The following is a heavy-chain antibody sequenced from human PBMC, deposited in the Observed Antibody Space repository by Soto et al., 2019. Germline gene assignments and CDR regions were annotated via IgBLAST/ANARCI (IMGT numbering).Heavy chain of an antibody. Sequence: LRLACVVSGFSVSATSIFWVRQATGKGLEWVSLMHRGGTTDNADSVKGRFTTSRDKSKNTLYLHMNGLRVEDTAVYYCARVNTTLVDHFDCWGQGTLVTVSS. J-gene: IGHJ4*02. D-gene: IGHD5-18*01. CDR3: ARVNTTLVDHFDC. V-gene: IGHV3-53*01. CDR1: GFSVSATS. CDR2: MHRGGTT.